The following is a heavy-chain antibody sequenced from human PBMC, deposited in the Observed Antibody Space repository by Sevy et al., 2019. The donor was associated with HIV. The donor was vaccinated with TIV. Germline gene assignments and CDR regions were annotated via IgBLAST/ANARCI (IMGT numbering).Heavy chain of an antibody. CDR1: GYTFTGYY. CDR3: ASEKRYSGYDFRFLGDAFDI. D-gene: IGHD5-12*01. Sequence: ASVKVSCKASGYTFTGYYMHWVRQAPGQGLEWMGWINPNSGGTNYAQKFQGRVTMTRDTSISTAYRELSRLRSDDTAVYYCASEKRYSGYDFRFLGDAFDIWGQGTMVTVSS. J-gene: IGHJ3*02. CDR2: INPNSGGT. V-gene: IGHV1-2*02.